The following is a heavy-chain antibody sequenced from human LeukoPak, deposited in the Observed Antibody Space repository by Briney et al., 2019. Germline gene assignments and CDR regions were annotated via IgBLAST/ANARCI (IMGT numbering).Heavy chain of an antibody. Sequence: GGSLRLSCTASGFTLGSHDMHWVRQIPGQGLEWVAAVSSGFHAFFADSVQGRLTVSREDARNSLYLQMNSLRAGDTAVYYCVREARGYHYTYFDYWGQGTLVIVSS. CDR3: VREARGYHYTYFDY. V-gene: IGHV3-13*01. CDR2: VSSGFHA. J-gene: IGHJ4*02. CDR1: GFTLGSHD. D-gene: IGHD5-18*01.